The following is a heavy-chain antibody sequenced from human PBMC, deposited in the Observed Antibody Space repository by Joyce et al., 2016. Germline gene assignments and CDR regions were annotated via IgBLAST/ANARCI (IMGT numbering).Heavy chain of an antibody. CDR1: GFISSSYV. CDR2: ISGTVDST. CDR3: AKEVDSRAPRTAYFTL. J-gene: IGHJ2*01. D-gene: IGHD1-26*01. V-gene: IGHV3-23*01. Sequence: EVQLLESGGGLVQPGGSLRLSCVASGFISSSYVMSWVRQAPGKGMEWVSGISGTVDSTSYEDSVKGRFTISRDNSKDTLFLHMNSLRADDTAIYYCAKEVDSRAPRTAYFTLWGRGTLVTVSS.